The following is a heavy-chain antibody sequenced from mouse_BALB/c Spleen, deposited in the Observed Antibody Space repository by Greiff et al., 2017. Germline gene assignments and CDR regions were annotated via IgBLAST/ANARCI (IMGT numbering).Heavy chain of an antibody. V-gene: IGHV5-4*02. D-gene: IGHD2-1*01. CDR3: ARGGNYEAMDY. Sequence: EVQLVESGGGLVKPGGSLKLSCAASGFTFSDYYMHWVRQTPEKRLEWVATISDGGSYTYYPDSVKGRFTISRDNAKNNLYLQMSSLKSEDTAMYYCARGGNYEAMDYWGQGTSVTVSS. CDR1: GFTFSDYY. J-gene: IGHJ4*01. CDR2: ISDGGSYT.